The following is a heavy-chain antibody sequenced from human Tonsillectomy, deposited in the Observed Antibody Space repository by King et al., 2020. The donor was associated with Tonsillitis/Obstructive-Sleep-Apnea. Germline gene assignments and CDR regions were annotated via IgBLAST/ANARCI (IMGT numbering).Heavy chain of an antibody. Sequence: VQLVESGGGVVQPGRSLRLSCAASGFTFSSYVMHWVRQAPGKGLEWVAVIWYDGSNKNYVDSVKGRFTISRDNSKNTLYLQMNSRRAEATAVYYCARGGYCSGGGCYSVGNGDYWGQGTLVTVSS. V-gene: IGHV3-33*01. J-gene: IGHJ4*02. CDR2: IWYDGSNK. CDR3: ARGGYCSGGGCYSVGNGDY. CDR1: GFTFSSYV. D-gene: IGHD2-15*01.